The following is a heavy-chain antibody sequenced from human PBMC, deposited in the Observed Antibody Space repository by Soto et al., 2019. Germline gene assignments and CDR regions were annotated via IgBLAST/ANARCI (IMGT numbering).Heavy chain of an antibody. CDR1: GFSFSSYW. V-gene: IGHV3-7*01. CDR3: AAVYFCALSRRAFDI. J-gene: IGHJ3*02. CDR2: IKGDGSEE. Sequence: EVQLVESGGGLVQPGESLRLSCAASGFSFSSYWMSWVRQAPGKGLEWVANIKGDGSEENYVDSLKGRFTISRDNARSTLFLQMDSLRAEDTGVYYCAAVYFCALSRRAFDIWGRGTMVTVSS. D-gene: IGHD1-20*01.